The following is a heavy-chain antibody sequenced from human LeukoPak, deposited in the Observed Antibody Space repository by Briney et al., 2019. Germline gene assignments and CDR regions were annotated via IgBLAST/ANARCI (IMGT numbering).Heavy chain of an antibody. J-gene: IGHJ3*02. CDR2: INPNSGGT. CDR3: ARDGYRSGTAFDI. D-gene: IGHD3-10*01. CDR1: GYTFTGYY. V-gene: IGHV1-2*02. Sequence: ASVKVSCKASGYTFTGYYMHWVRQAPGQGLEWMGWINPNSGGTNYAQKFQGRVTMTRDTSISTAYMELSRLRSDDTAVYYCARDGYRSGTAFDIWGQGTMVTVSS.